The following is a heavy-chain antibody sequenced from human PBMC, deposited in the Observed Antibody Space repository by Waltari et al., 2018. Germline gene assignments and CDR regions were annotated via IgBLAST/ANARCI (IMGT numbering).Heavy chain of an antibody. CDR3: ARVSGYSSGHSGGYYFDY. J-gene: IGHJ4*02. CDR2: SNAGNGDT. CDR1: GYTFTSYP. V-gene: IGHV1-3*01. Sequence: QVQLVQSGAEVKQSGASVKVSCKASGYTFTSYPMHWVRQAPRQRVEWMGWSNAGNGDTRYSTKFKGRVTISRDTSASTAYMEVSSLRSEDTAVYYCARVSGYSSGHSGGYYFDYWGQGTLVTVSS. D-gene: IGHD6-19*01.